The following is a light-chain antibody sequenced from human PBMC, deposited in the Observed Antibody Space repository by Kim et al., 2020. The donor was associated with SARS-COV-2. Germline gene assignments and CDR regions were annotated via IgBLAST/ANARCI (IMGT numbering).Light chain of an antibody. CDR2: QDS. CDR1: KLGDKY. V-gene: IGLV3-1*01. Sequence: GSPGQAARITCSGDKLGDKYACWYQQKPGQSPVLVIYQDSKRPSGIPERFSGSNSGNTATLTISGTQAMDEADYYCQAWDSSTVVFGGGTQLTVL. CDR3: QAWDSSTVV. J-gene: IGLJ2*01.